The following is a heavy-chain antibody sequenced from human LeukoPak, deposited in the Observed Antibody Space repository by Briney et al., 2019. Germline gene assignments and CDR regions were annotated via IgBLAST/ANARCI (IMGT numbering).Heavy chain of an antibody. CDR1: GFTFSSYS. V-gene: IGHV3-21*01. CDR2: ISSSSSYI. Sequence: GGSLRLSCAASGFTFSSYSMNWVRQAPGKGLEWVSSISSSSSYIYYADSVKGRFTISRDNAKNSLYLQMNSLRAEDTAVYYCARGSAMIVVVTPFDYWGQGTLVTVSS. D-gene: IGHD3-22*01. CDR3: ARGSAMIVVVTPFDY. J-gene: IGHJ4*02.